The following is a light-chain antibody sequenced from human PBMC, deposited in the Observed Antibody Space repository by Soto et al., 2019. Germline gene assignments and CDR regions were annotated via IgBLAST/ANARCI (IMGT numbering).Light chain of an antibody. CDR1: QSISSY. CDR3: KQSYSTPLT. CDR2: AAS. V-gene: IGKV1-39*01. Sequence: DIQMTQSPSSLSASVGDRVTITCRASQSISSYLNWYQQKPGKAPKLLIYAASSLQSGVPSRFSGSGSGTDFTLTISSLQPEDFATYYCKQSYSTPLTFAGGTRVAIK. J-gene: IGKJ4*01.